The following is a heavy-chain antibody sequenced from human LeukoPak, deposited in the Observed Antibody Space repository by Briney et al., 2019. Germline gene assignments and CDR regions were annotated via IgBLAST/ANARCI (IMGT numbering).Heavy chain of an antibody. Sequence: GGSLRLSCAASGFTFSSYTMNWVRQAPGKGLEWVSYISSSRTTYYADSVKGRFTISRDNAKNSLYLQMNSLRAEDTAVYYCAELGITMIGGVWGKGTTVTISS. CDR1: GFTFSSYT. J-gene: IGHJ6*04. CDR3: AELGITMIGGV. CDR2: ISSSRTT. D-gene: IGHD3-10*02. V-gene: IGHV3-48*01.